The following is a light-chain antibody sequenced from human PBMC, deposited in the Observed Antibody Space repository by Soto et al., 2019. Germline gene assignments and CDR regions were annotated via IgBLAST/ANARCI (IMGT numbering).Light chain of an antibody. CDR3: YAYGTSNTLA. Sequence: QSVLTQPASVSGSPGQSITISCTGTSSDIGSYDLVSWYQQHPGKAPKLIIYDVNKRPSGVSNRFSGSKSGNTASLTISGLQAEDEADYWCYAYGTSNTLAFGGGTKLTVL. CDR2: DVN. V-gene: IGLV2-23*02. CDR1: SSDIGSYDL. J-gene: IGLJ2*01.